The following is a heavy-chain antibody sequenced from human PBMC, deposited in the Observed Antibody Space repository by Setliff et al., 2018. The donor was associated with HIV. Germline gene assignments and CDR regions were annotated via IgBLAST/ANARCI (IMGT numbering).Heavy chain of an antibody. CDR3: ARGATYYYDSSGYYSLLADAFDI. CDR2: IIPFFGKP. CDR1: RGTFSNHA. Sequence: SVKVSCKASRGTFSNHAISWVRQAPGQGLEWMGGIIPFFGKPNYAQRFQGRVTITADESTSTAYMELSSLRSEDTAVYYCARGATYYYDSSGYYSLLADAFDIWGQGTMVTVSS. D-gene: IGHD3-22*01. V-gene: IGHV1-69*13. J-gene: IGHJ3*02.